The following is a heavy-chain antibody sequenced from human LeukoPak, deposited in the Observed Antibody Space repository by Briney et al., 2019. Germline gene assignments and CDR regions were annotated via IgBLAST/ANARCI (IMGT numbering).Heavy chain of an antibody. V-gene: IGHV3-23*01. CDR1: GFTFSSSA. Sequence: GGSLRLSCAASGFTFSSSAMSWVRQAPGKGLEWVSAISNNGGYTYYADSVQGRFTISRDNSKSTLCLQMNRLRAEDSAVYHCARGGPTNRFLDYWGQGTLVTVSS. CDR3: ARGGPTNRFLDY. J-gene: IGHJ4*02. CDR2: ISNNGGYT. D-gene: IGHD1-14*01.